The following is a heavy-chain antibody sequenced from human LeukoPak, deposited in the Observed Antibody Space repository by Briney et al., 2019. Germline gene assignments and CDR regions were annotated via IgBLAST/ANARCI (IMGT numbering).Heavy chain of an antibody. J-gene: IGHJ4*02. V-gene: IGHV5-51*01. D-gene: IGHD3-10*01. CDR3: ARLRWPRGGRSSFDY. CDR2: VNPDDSDT. CDR1: GSIFTSHW. Sequence: HGASLQISCQGSGSIFTSHWIGWVRQLPGKGLEWMGIVNPDDSDTIYSPSFQGQVTISADESITTAYLQWSSLKASDTAMYYCARLRWPRGGRSSFDYWGQGAMVTVSS.